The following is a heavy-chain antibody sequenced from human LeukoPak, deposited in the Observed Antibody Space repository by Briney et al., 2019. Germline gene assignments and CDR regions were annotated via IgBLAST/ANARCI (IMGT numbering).Heavy chain of an antibody. CDR3: ARGVSAAGMGDWFDP. D-gene: IGHD6-13*01. V-gene: IGHV1-18*01. J-gene: IGHJ5*02. CDR1: GYTFTSYG. CDR2: ISAYNGNT. Sequence: ASVKVSCKASGYTFTSYGISWVRQAPGQGLEWMGWISAYNGNTNYAQKLQGRVTMTTDTSTSTAYMELRSLRSEDTAVYYCARGVSAAGMGDWFDPWGQGTLVAVSS.